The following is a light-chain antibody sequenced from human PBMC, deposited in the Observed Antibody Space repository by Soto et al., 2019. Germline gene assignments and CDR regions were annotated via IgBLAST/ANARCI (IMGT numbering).Light chain of an antibody. CDR3: QQYNNWPRT. CDR1: QSVSNN. Sequence: EVVMTQSPATLSVSQGERATLSCRASQSVSNNLAWYQQIPGQAPRFLIYGASTRATGIPARFSGSGSGTEFTLTISSLQSEDFAVYYCQQYNNWPRTFGQGTKVDIK. J-gene: IGKJ1*01. V-gene: IGKV3-15*01. CDR2: GAS.